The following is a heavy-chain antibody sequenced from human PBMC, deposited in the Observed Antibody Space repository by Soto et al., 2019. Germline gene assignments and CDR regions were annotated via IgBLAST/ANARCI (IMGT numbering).Heavy chain of an antibody. V-gene: IGHV3-23*01. CDR3: AFFSPRLRWQNAFDV. D-gene: IGHD4-17*01. Sequence: PGGSLRLSCAASGFTFSSYAMSWVRQAQGKGLEWVSAISVSGGSIYNADSVKGRFTISRDNSKNTLYLQMNSLRAEDTAVYYCAFFSPRLRWQNAFDVWGQGTMVTVSS. CDR2: ISVSGGSI. J-gene: IGHJ3*01. CDR1: GFTFSSYA.